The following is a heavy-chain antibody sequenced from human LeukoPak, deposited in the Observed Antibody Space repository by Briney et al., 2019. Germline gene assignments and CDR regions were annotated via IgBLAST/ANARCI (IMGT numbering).Heavy chain of an antibody. CDR2: IRYDGSNK. Sequence: GGPLRLSCAASGFTFSSYGMHWVRQAPGKGLEWVAFIRYDGSNKYYADSVKGRFTISRDNSKNTLYLQMNSLRAEDTAVYYCAKTGPDAFDIWGQGTMVTVSS. V-gene: IGHV3-30*02. CDR1: GFTFSSYG. CDR3: AKTGPDAFDI. D-gene: IGHD1-14*01. J-gene: IGHJ3*02.